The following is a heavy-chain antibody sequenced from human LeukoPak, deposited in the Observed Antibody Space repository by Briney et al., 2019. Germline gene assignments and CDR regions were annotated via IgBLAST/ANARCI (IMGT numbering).Heavy chain of an antibody. Sequence: SETLSLTCTVSGGSLSSYHWGWIRQPPGKGLEWIGSVFYSGSTYYNPSLKSRVTMSVDTSKNQFSPKLSSVIAADTAVYYCARLWSTDCSGGSCPHQPNYWGQGTLVTVSS. CDR2: VFYSGST. V-gene: IGHV4-39*01. D-gene: IGHD2-15*01. J-gene: IGHJ4*02. CDR1: GGSLSSYH. CDR3: ARLWSTDCSGGSCPHQPNY.